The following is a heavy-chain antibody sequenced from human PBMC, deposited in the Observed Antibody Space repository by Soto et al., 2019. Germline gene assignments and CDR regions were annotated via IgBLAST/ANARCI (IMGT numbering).Heavy chain of an antibody. CDR3: ARVRWIQLWGSRDFDY. D-gene: IGHD5-18*01. J-gene: IGHJ4*02. CDR1: GGSISSGDYY. V-gene: IGHV4-30-4*01. CDR2: IYYSGST. Sequence: PSETLSLTCTVSGGSISSGDYYWSWIRQPPGKGLEWIGYIYYSGSTYYNPSLKSRVTISVDTSKNQFSLKLSSVTAADTAVYYCARVRWIQLWGSRDFDYWGQGTLVTVSS.